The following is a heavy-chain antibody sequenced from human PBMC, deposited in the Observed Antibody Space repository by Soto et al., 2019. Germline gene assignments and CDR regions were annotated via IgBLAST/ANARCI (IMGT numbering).Heavy chain of an antibody. Sequence: EVQLVESGGGLVQPGGSLRLSCAASGFTFSTYSMNWVRQAPGKGLEWVSYISSTGNTIHYPDSVKGRFTISRDTAKKSLYLQMNSLRAEDTAVYYCARSGYFDYWGQGTLVTVSS. CDR3: ARSGYFDY. CDR2: ISSTGNTI. V-gene: IGHV3-48*01. CDR1: GFTFSTYS. D-gene: IGHD2-8*02. J-gene: IGHJ4*02.